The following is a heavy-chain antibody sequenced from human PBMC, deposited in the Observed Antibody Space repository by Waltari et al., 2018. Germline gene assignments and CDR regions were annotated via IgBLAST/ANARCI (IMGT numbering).Heavy chain of an antibody. J-gene: IGHJ5*02. D-gene: IGHD3-10*01. V-gene: IGHV3-74*01. CDR3: VRRSVRGFLKEGPNWFDP. CDR1: GFTFSSHW. CDR2: MNSDGSST. Sequence: EGRLVDWGGVLVPPWGSVRLACAATGFTFSSHWMYWVRQAPGKGLVWVSRMNSDGSSTIYAYSVKGRFTISRDNANNTLFLQMNSLRADDTAVYYCVRRSVRGFLKEGPNWFDPWGQGTLVTVSS.